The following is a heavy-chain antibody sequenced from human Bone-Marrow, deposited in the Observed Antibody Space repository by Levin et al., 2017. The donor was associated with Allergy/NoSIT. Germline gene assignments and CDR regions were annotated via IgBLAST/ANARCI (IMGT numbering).Heavy chain of an antibody. D-gene: IGHD3-10*01. Sequence: RGESLKISCAASGFAFRNYAISWVRQPPGKGPEWVSAIGVSDDTHYADSMRGRFAISRDNSKNTVYLHVNSLRVDDTGMYYCAQDRGGSYFGSWGRGTLVTVSS. CDR1: GFAFRNYA. CDR2: IGVSDDT. V-gene: IGHV3-23*01. J-gene: IGHJ4*02. CDR3: AQDRGGSYFGS.